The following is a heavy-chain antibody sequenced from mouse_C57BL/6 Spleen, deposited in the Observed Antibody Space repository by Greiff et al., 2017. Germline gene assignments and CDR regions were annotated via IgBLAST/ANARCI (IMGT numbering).Heavy chain of an antibody. CDR3: TRCGGNYDWYFDV. D-gene: IGHD2-1*01. CDR1: GYTFTDYE. V-gene: IGHV1-15*01. J-gene: IGHJ1*03. Sequence: QVQLQQSGAELVRPGASVTLSCKASGYTFTDYEMHWVKQTPVHGLEWIGAIDPETGGTAYNQKFKGKAILTADKSSSTAYMELRSLTSEDSAVYYCTRCGGNYDWYFDVGGTGTTVTVSS. CDR2: IDPETGGT.